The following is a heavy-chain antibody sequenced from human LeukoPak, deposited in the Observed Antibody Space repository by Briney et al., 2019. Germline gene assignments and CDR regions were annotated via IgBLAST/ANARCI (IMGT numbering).Heavy chain of an antibody. D-gene: IGHD4-17*01. CDR3: ARGPTTVTTREYFQH. J-gene: IGHJ1*01. Sequence: SETLSLTCAVYGGSFSGYYWSWLRQPPGKGLEWIGEINHSGSTNYNPSLKSRVTISVDTSKKQFSLKLSSVTAADTAVYYCARGPTTVTTREYFQHWGQGTLVTVSS. CDR2: INHSGST. V-gene: IGHV4-34*01. CDR1: GGSFSGYY.